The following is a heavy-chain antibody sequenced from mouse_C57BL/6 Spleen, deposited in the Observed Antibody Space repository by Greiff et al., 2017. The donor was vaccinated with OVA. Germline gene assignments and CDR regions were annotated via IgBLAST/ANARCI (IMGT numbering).Heavy chain of an antibody. CDR2: IYPRDGST. V-gene: IGHV1-85*01. CDR1: GYTFTSYD. CDR3: ARDCFITTVEDAMDF. J-gene: IGHJ4*01. D-gene: IGHD1-1*01. Sequence: QVQLQQSGPELVKPGASVKLSCKASGYTFTSYDINWVKQRPGQGLEWIGWIYPRDGSTKYNEKFKGKATLTVDTSSSTAYMELHSLTSEDSAVYFCARDCFITTVEDAMDFWGQGTSVTVSS.